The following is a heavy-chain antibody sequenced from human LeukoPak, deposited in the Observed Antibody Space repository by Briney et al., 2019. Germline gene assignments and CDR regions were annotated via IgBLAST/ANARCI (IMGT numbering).Heavy chain of an antibody. V-gene: IGHV4-4*02. CDR3: ARDFYYYGMDV. CDR2: IHHRGST. Sequence: SGTLSLTCAVSGGSISSTNWWSWVRQPPGKGLEWIGEIHHRGSTNYNPSLKSRVTTPVDKSKNQFSLKLSSVTAADTAVYYCARDFYYYGMDVWGQGTTVTVSS. J-gene: IGHJ6*02. CDR1: GGSISSTNW.